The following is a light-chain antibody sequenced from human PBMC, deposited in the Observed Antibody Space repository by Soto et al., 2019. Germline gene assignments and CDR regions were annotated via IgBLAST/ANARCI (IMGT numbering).Light chain of an antibody. V-gene: IGKV3-20*01. CDR3: QRYGSSPQT. CDR1: QSVSSSY. J-gene: IGKJ1*01. Sequence: IVLTQSPGTLSLSPGERATLSCRASQSVSSSYLAWYQQKPGQAPRLLIYGASSRATGIPDRFSGSGSGTDFTLTISRLEPEDFAVYYCQRYGSSPQTFXQGTKVDIK. CDR2: GAS.